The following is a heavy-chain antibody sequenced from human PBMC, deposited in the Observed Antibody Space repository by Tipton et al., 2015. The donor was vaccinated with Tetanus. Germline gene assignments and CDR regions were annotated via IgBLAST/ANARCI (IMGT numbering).Heavy chain of an antibody. J-gene: IGHJ4*02. CDR2: IYYSGST. Sequence: TLSLTCTVSGGSISSSSYYWGWIRQPPGKGLEWIGSIYYSGSTYYNPSLKSRVTISVDTPKNQFSLKLSSVTAADTAVYYCARGPDSSPYKKAFDYWGQGTLVTVSS. CDR1: GGSISSSSYY. CDR3: ARGPDSSPYKKAFDY. D-gene: IGHD6-13*01. V-gene: IGHV4-39*01.